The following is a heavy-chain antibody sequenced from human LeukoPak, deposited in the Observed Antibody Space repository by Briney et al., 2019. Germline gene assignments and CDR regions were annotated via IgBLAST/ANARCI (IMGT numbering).Heavy chain of an antibody. CDR3: ARSIYANWEIYFDY. V-gene: IGHV4-34*01. J-gene: IGHJ4*02. Sequence: PSETLSLTCAVYGGSFSGYYWSWIRQPPGKGLEWIGEINHSGSTNYNPSLKSRVTISVDTSKNQFSVKLSSVTAADTAVYYCARSIYANWEIYFDYWGQGTLVTVSS. D-gene: IGHD2-8*01. CDR2: INHSGST. CDR1: GGSFSGYY.